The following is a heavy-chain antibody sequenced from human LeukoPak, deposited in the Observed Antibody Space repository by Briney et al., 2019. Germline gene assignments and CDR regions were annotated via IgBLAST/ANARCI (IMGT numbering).Heavy chain of an antibody. CDR1: GFTFSSYA. CDR2: ISYDGSNK. CDR3: ARVTGSPPYGSGSPKDYYYYMDV. D-gene: IGHD3-10*01. V-gene: IGHV3-30*03. Sequence: GGSLRLSCAASGFTFSSYAMSWVRQAPGKGLEWVAVISYDGSNKYYADSVKGRFTISRDNSKNTLYLQMNSLRAEDTAVYYCARVTGSPPYGSGSPKDYYYYMDVWGKGTTVTISS. J-gene: IGHJ6*03.